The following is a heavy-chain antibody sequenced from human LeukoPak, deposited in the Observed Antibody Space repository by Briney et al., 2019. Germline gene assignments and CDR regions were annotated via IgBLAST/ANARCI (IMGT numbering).Heavy chain of an antibody. V-gene: IGHV1-2*02. CDR3: ARGDSSSWYYFDY. CDR1: GYTFTGYY. J-gene: IGHJ4*01. D-gene: IGHD6-13*01. CDR2: INPNSGGT. Sequence: GASVKVSCKASGYTFTGYYMHWVRQAPGQGLEWMGWINPNSGGTNYAQKFQGRVTMTRDTSISTAYMELSRLRSDDTAVYYCARGDSSSWYYFDYWGQEPWSPSPQ.